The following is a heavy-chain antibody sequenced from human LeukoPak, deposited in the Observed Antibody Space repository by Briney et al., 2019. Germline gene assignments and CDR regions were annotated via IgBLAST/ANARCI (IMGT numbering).Heavy chain of an antibody. D-gene: IGHD6-6*01. CDR1: GGTFSSYT. Sequence: SVKVSCKASGGTFSSYTISWVRQAPGQGLEWMGRIIPILGIANYAQKFQGRVTITADKSTSTAYMELSSLRSEDTAVYYCARDRGGSSVYYYYYLDVWGKGATVTVSS. CDR3: ARDRGGSSVYYYYYLDV. CDR2: IIPILGIA. J-gene: IGHJ6*03. V-gene: IGHV1-69*04.